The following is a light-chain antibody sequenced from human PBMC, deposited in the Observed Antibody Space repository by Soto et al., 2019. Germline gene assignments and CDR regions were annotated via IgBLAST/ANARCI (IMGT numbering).Light chain of an antibody. Sequence: IQLTQSPSSLSASVGDRVTVTCRASQSINIYLNWYQQKPGKAPTLLIYGASTLQSGVPSRFSGGGSRTDLTLTIISLQTEDFVTYYCQQSYRSPYTFGQGTKLQI. V-gene: IGKV1-39*01. J-gene: IGKJ2*01. CDR2: GAS. CDR3: QQSYRSPYT. CDR1: QSINIY.